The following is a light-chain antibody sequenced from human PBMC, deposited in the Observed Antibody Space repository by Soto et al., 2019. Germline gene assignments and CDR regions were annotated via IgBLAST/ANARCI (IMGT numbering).Light chain of an antibody. CDR3: QQRSKWPIT. Sequence: EIVLTQSPATLSLSPGERATLSCRASQSISTYLAWYQQKPGQAPRLFIFDASSRASGVPARFSGSGSGTDFTLTISSLEPEDFAVYYCQQRSKWPITFGQGTRLE. CDR1: QSISTY. J-gene: IGKJ5*01. V-gene: IGKV3-11*01. CDR2: DAS.